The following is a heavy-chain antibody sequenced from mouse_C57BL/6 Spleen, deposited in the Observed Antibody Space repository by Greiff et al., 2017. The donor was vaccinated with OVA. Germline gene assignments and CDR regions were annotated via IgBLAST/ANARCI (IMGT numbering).Heavy chain of an antibody. V-gene: IGHV5-6*02. Sequence: DVMLVESGGDLVKPGGSLKLSCAASGFTFSSYGMSWVRQTPDKRLEWVATISSGGSYTYYPDSVKGRFTISRDNAKNTLYLQMSSLKSEDTAMYSCARHGLGVDYFDYWGQGTTLTVSS. CDR2: ISSGGSYT. J-gene: IGHJ2*01. D-gene: IGHD3-3*01. CDR3: ARHGLGVDYFDY. CDR1: GFTFSSYG.